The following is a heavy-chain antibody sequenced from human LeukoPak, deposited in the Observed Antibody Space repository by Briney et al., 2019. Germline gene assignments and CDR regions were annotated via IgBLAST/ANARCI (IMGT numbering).Heavy chain of an antibody. D-gene: IGHD4-23*01. CDR2: IIPIFGTA. CDR3: AMGGTTVVTPSYFDY. CDR1: GGTFSSYA. V-gene: IGHV1-69*05. Sequence: SVKVSCKASGGTFSSYAISWVRQAPGQGLEWMGGIIPIFGTANYAQKFQGRVTITTDESTSTAYMELSSLRSEDTAVYYCAMGGTTVVTPSYFDYWGQGTLVTVSS. J-gene: IGHJ4*02.